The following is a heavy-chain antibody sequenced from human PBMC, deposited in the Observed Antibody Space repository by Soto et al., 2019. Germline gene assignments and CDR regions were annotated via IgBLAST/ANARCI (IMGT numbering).Heavy chain of an antibody. CDR1: GFNVGRSY. J-gene: IGHJ4*02. CDR2: IYKVGLT. D-gene: IGHD6-19*01. CDR3: ARVGSSSAWKEGELPYLLHFDY. V-gene: IGHV3-53*01. Sequence: EVQMVESGGGLIQPGGSLRLSCAASGFNVGRSYLSWVRQTPERGLEWLSIIYKVGLTYYSDSVKGRFTISRDTFNNTLYLQMNGLRAEDTAVYFCARVGSSSAWKEGELPYLLHFDYWGQGNLVTVSS.